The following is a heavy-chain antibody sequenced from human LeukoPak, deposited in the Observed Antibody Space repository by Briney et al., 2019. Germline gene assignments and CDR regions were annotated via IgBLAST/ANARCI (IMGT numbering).Heavy chain of an antibody. CDR1: GFTFSSYA. CDR3: ARGDYYDSSGYYY. V-gene: IGHV3-30-3*01. CDR2: ISYDGSNK. J-gene: IGHJ4*02. Sequence: PGGSLRLSCAASGFTFSSYAMSWVRQAPGKGLEWVAVISYDGSNKYYADSVKGRFTISRDNSKNTLYLQMNSLRAEDTAVYYCARGDYYDSSGYYYWGQGTLVTVSS. D-gene: IGHD3-22*01.